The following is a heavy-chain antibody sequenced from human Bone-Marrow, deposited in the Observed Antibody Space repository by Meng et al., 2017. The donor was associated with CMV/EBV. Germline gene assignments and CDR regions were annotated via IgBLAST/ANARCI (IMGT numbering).Heavy chain of an antibody. D-gene: IGHD1/OR15-1a*01. Sequence: SVKVSCKASGFTFTSSAVQWVRQARGQRLEWIGWIVVGSGNTNYAQKFQERVTITRDMSTSTAYMELSSLRSEDTAVYYCARGITGTFYYYYGMDVWGQGTTVTVSS. CDR2: IVVGSGNT. CDR3: ARGITGTFYYYYGMDV. V-gene: IGHV1-58*01. J-gene: IGHJ6*02. CDR1: GFTFTSSA.